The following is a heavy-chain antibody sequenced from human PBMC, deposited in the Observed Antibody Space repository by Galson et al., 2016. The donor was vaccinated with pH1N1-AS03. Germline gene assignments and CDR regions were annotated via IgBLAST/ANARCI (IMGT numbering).Heavy chain of an antibody. CDR1: GFSFSSYT. CDR3: VKEGLAAATFDD. Sequence: SLTLSCAASGFSFSSYTMSWVRQAPGKGLEWVSGISASGGTTYYADSVKGRFTISRDNSMDTLDLQMSSLRDEDTAVYYCVKEGLAAATFDDWGQGTLVIVSS. CDR2: ISASGGTT. J-gene: IGHJ4*02. V-gene: IGHV3-23*01. D-gene: IGHD6-13*01.